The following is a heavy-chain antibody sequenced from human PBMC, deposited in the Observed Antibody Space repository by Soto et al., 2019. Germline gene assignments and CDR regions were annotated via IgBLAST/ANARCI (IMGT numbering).Heavy chain of an antibody. J-gene: IGHJ4*02. CDR2: IYYSGST. D-gene: IGHD3-9*01. Sequence: SETLSLTCTVSGSSISSSSYYWGWIRQPPGKGLEWIGSIYYSGSTYYNPSLKSRVTISVDTSKNQFSLKLSSVTAADTAVYYCARLDYDILTGYYSPGDYWGQGTLVTVSS. CDR3: ARLDYDILTGYYSPGDY. CDR1: GSSISSSSYY. V-gene: IGHV4-39*01.